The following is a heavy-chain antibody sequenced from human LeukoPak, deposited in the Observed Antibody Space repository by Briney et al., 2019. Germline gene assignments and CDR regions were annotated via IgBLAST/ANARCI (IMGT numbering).Heavy chain of an antibody. D-gene: IGHD1-26*01. CDR1: GFTLSSYA. J-gene: IGHJ4*02. CDR3: AKGSQWELLNY. V-gene: IGHV3-23*01. CDR2: ISGSGGST. Sequence: PPGGSLRLSCAASGFTLSSYAMSWVRQAPGKGLEWVSAISGSGGSTYYADSVKGRFTISRDNSKNTLYLQMNSLRAEDTAVYYCAKGSQWELLNYWGQGTLVTVSS.